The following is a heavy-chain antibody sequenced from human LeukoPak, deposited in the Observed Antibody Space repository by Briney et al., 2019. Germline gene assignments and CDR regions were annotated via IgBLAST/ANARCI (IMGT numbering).Heavy chain of an antibody. Sequence: GGSLRLSCAASGFTFSSYAMHWVRQAPGKGLEWVAVISYDGSNKYYADSVKGRFTISRDNSKNTLYLQMNNLRAEDTAVYYCASRPPSETYFAVFDYWGQGTLVTVSS. CDR2: ISYDGSNK. V-gene: IGHV3-30-3*01. J-gene: IGHJ4*02. CDR1: GFTFSSYA. CDR3: ASRPPSETYFAVFDY. D-gene: IGHD1-26*01.